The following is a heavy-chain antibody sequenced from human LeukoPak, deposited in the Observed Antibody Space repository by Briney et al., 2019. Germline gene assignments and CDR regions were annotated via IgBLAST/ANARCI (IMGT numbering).Heavy chain of an antibody. CDR3: ARDGSGSYPEYFQH. CDR1: GGSISSYY. D-gene: IGHD1-26*01. CDR2: IYYSGST. J-gene: IGHJ1*01. Sequence: SETLSLTCTVSGGSISSYYWSWLRQPPGKGLEWIGYIYYSGSTNYNPSLKSRDTISVDTSKNQFSLKLSSVTAADTAVYYCARDGSGSYPEYFQHWGQGTLVTVSS. V-gene: IGHV4-59*01.